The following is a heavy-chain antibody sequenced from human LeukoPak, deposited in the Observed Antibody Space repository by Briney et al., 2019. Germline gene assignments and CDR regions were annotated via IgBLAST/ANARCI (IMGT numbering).Heavy chain of an antibody. CDR3: ARDFYDSSAKILDY. CDR1: GFTFSSYA. V-gene: IGHV3-30-3*01. Sequence: GSLRLSCAASGFTFSSYAMHWVRQAPGKGLEWVAVISYDGSNKYYPDSVKGRFTISRDNSKNTLYLQMNSLRAEDTAVYYCARDFYDSSAKILDYWGQGTLVTVSS. CDR2: ISYDGSNK. D-gene: IGHD3-22*01. J-gene: IGHJ4*02.